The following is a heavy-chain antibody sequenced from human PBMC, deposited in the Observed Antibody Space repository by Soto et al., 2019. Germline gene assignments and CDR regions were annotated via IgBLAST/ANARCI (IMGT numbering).Heavy chain of an antibody. V-gene: IGHV3-74*01. CDR1: EFTFSAHW. J-gene: IGHJ4*02. Sequence: EVHLVESGGGLVQPGGSLRLSCTASEFTFSAHWMHWVRQAPGKGLMWVSRLNEDGSHTDHAESAKGRFTISRDNAKNTLFLQMNSLRAEDTAIYFCSRGASDWHGIDYWGQGTLVTVSS. CDR3: SRGASDWHGIDY. CDR2: LNEDGSHT. D-gene: IGHD6-19*01.